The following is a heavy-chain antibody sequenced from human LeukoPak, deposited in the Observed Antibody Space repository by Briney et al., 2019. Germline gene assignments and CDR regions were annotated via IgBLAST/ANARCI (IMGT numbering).Heavy chain of an antibody. CDR1: GFTFSTYS. D-gene: IGHD6-13*01. CDR2: ISGDSNTI. J-gene: IGHJ4*02. CDR3: AKTLYSSSWYTSPALDY. V-gene: IGHV3-48*01. Sequence: PGGSLRLSCAASGFTFSTYSMIWVRQAPGKGLEWLSYISGDSNTIYYADSVKGRFTISRDNSKNTLYLQMNSLRAEDTAVYYCAKTLYSSSWYTSPALDYWGQGTLVTVSS.